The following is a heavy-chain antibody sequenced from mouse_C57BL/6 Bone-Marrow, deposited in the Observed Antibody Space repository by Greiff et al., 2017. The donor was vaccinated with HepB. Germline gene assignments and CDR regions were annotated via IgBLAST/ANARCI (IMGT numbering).Heavy chain of an antibody. Sequence: QVQLKESDAELVKPGASVKISCKVSGYTFTDHTIHWMKQRPEQGLEWIGYIYPRDGSTKYNEKFKGKATLTADKSSSTAYMQLNSLTSEDSAVYFCARRKIYDYDEDYYAMDYWGQGTSVTVSS. CDR1: GYTFTDHT. J-gene: IGHJ4*01. V-gene: IGHV1-78*01. D-gene: IGHD2-4*01. CDR2: IYPRDGST. CDR3: ARRKIYDYDEDYYAMDY.